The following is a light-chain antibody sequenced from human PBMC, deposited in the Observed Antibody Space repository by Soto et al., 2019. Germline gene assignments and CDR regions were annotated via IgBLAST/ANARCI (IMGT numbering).Light chain of an antibody. CDR2: EVT. CDR1: SSDVGDYDY. Sequence: QSVLTQPASVSGSPGQSITISCTGISSDVGDYDYVSWYQQHPGKAPRLMIYEVTNRPSGVSDRFSGSRSDNTASLTISGLLAEDEADYYCQSYDSSLSGYVFGTGTKLTVL. V-gene: IGLV2-14*01. CDR3: QSYDSSLSGYV. J-gene: IGLJ1*01.